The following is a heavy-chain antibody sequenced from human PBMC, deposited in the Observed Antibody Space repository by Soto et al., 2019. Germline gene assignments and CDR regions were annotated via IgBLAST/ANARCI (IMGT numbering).Heavy chain of an antibody. D-gene: IGHD6-13*01. V-gene: IGHV3-48*01. CDR2: ISRSSSTI. J-gene: IGHJ5*02. CDR3: ARHPERIAQIGWFDP. CDR1: GFTFSSYS. Sequence: EVQLVESGGGSVQPGGSLRLSCAASGFTFSSYSMNWVRQAPGKGLEWVSYISRSSSTIYYADSVKGRFTISRDNAKNSLYLQMNSLRAEDTAVYYCARHPERIAQIGWFDPWGQGTLVTVSS.